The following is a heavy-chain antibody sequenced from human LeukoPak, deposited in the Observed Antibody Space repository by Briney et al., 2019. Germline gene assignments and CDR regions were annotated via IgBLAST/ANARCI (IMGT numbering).Heavy chain of an antibody. CDR1: GFTFSSYA. V-gene: IGHV3-23*01. D-gene: IGHD6-19*01. J-gene: IGHJ3*02. CDR3: AKVKQWLATSSYDAFDI. CDR2: ISGSGGST. Sequence: GGSLRLSCAASGFTFSSYAMSWVRQAPGKGLEWVSAISGSGGSTYYADSVKGRFTISRDNSKNTLCLQMNSLRAEDTAVYYCAKVKQWLATSSYDAFDIWGQGTMVTVSS.